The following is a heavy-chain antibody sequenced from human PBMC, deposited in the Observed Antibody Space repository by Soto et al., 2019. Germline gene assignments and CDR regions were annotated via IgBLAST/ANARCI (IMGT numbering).Heavy chain of an antibody. CDR2: IQSGGPT. V-gene: IGHV3-66*01. CDR3: ARDDVLCDGGRCYGVPVYV. CDR1: GFTVSSKY. D-gene: IGHD2-15*01. J-gene: IGHJ6*04. Sequence: EVHLVESGGGFVQPGGSLRLSCAASGFTVSSKYMSWVRQAPGKGLEWVSLIQSGGPTYYADSVKGRFTISRDTSENTLHLQMDSLRAEDTAVYYCARDDVLCDGGRCYGVPVYVWGKGTTVTVSS.